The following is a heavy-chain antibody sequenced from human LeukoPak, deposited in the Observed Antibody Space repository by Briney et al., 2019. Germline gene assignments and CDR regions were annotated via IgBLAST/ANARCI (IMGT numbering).Heavy chain of an antibody. Sequence: ASVKVSCKASGYTFTGYYMHWVRQAPGQGLEWMGWINPNSGGTNYAQKFQGRVTMTRDTSISTAYMELSRLRSDDTAVYYCAGDRPGSYGNIDYWGQGTLVTVSS. V-gene: IGHV1-2*02. J-gene: IGHJ4*02. CDR2: INPNSGGT. D-gene: IGHD5-18*01. CDR3: AGDRPGSYGNIDY. CDR1: GYTFTGYY.